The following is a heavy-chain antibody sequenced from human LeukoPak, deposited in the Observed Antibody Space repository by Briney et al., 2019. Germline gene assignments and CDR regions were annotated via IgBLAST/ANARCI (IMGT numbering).Heavy chain of an antibody. CDR1: GYTFTGYY. CDR2: INHDSGGT. Sequence: ASVKVSCKASGYTFTGYYMHWVRPAPGQGLEWMGCINHDSGGTNYALKFQGRVTMTRDTSISTAYMELSRLRSDDTAVYYCARASVVPAAMNAHNWFDPWGQGTLVTVSS. D-gene: IGHD2-2*01. V-gene: IGHV1-2*02. J-gene: IGHJ5*02. CDR3: ARASVVPAAMNAHNWFDP.